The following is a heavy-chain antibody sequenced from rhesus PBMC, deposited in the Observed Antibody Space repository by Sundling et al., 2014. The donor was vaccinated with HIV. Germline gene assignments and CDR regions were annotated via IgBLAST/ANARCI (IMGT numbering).Heavy chain of an antibody. V-gene: IGHV3-103*01. CDR1: GFTFSSYA. J-gene: IGHJ6*01. CDR2: ISSGGST. D-gene: IGHD3-9*01. CDR3: AKDAGYEDDYGYYYTGVSGSLDS. Sequence: EVQLVESGGGLAKPGGSLRLSCAASGFTFSSYAMHWVRQAPGKGLEWVSAISSGGSTYYADSVKGRFTISRDNSKNTLSLQMNSLRAEDTAVYYCAKDAGYEDDYGYYYTGVSGSLDSWGQGVVVTVSS.